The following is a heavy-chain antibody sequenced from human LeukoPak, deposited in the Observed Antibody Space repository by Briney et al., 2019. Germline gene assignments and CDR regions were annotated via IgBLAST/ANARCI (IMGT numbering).Heavy chain of an antibody. CDR3: ARDVQQLANYYYYGLDV. J-gene: IGHJ6*02. CDR2: INPNSGGT. CDR1: GYTFTGYY. D-gene: IGHD6-13*01. V-gene: IGHV1-2*02. Sequence: GASVKVSCKASGYTFTGYYMHWVRQAPGQGLEWMGWINPNSGGTNYAQKFPGRVTMTRDTSISTAYLELNRLRSDDTAVYYCARDVQQLANYYYYGLDVWGQGTTVTVSS.